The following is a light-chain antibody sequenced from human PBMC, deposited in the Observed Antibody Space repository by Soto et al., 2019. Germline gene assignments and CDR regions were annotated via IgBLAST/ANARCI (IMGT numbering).Light chain of an antibody. CDR1: QNINNW. J-gene: IGKJ1*01. V-gene: IGKV1-5*01. CDR3: QQYNSYSRT. Sequence: DIQMTQSPSILSASVGDRVTITCRASQNINNWLAWYQQKPGKAPNLLIYDASNLESGVPSRFSGSGSGTEFTLTISSLQPDDFATYYCQQYNSYSRTFGQGTNVEIK. CDR2: DAS.